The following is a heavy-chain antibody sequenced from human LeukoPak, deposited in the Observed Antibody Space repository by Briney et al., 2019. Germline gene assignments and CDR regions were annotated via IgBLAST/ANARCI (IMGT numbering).Heavy chain of an antibody. CDR1: GFTFSSYW. Sequence: GGSLRLSCAASGFTFSSYWMHWVRQAPGKGLVWVSRINSDGSSTSYADSVKGRFTISRGNAKNTLYLQMNSLRAEGTAVYYCAREWYYYDSSGYYNSWGQGTLVTVSS. D-gene: IGHD3-22*01. CDR3: AREWYYYDSSGYYNS. CDR2: INSDGSST. J-gene: IGHJ4*02. V-gene: IGHV3-74*01.